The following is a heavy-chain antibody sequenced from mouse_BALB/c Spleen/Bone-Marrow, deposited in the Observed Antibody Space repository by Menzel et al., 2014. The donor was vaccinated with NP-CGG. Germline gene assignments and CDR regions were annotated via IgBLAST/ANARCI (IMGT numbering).Heavy chain of an antibody. CDR1: GYTFKGYY. V-gene: IGHV1S81*02. CDR2: INPRNGGT. Sequence: VQLQQSGAELVKPGASVKLSCKASGYTFKGYYMYWVKQRPEQGLEWIGEINPRNGGTNYNAKFKSKATLTVDKSPXTAYMQHSSLASEDSAVYYGTRGRGDAMDYWGRGTSVTVSS. CDR3: TRGRGDAMDY. J-gene: IGHJ4*01.